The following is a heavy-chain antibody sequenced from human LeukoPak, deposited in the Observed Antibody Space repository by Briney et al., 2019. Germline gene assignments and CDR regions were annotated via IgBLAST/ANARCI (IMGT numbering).Heavy chain of an antibody. CDR3: ARRGYSYGYVDY. CDR1: GVSIGSYY. V-gene: IGHV4-59*01. CDR2: IYYSGST. J-gene: IGHJ4*02. D-gene: IGHD5-18*01. Sequence: SETLSLTCTVSGVSIGSYYWSWIRQPPGKGLEWIGYIYYSGSTNYNPSLKSRVTISVDTSKNQFSLKLSSVTAADTAVYYCARRGYSYGYVDYWGQGTLVTVSS.